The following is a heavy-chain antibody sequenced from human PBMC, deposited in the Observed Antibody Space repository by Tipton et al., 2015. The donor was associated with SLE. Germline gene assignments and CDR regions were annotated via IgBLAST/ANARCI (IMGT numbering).Heavy chain of an antibody. CDR2: IYMDGST. J-gene: IGHJ4*02. Sequence: TLSLTCIVSGVSISNFYWNWFRQSPKKGLEWIGCIYMDGSTHYNPSFKSRVTTSVDTSKNQFSLKWGSVSASDTAVYYCARGDNNSWRLRLWGQGTLVTVSS. CDR1: GVSISNFY. CDR3: ARGDNNSWRLRL. V-gene: IGHV4-4*08. D-gene: IGHD2-21*02.